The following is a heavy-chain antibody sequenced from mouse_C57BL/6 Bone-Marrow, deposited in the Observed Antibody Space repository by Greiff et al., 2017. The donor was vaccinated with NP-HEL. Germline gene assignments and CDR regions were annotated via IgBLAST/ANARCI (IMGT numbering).Heavy chain of an antibody. D-gene: IGHD1-1*01. CDR3: ARNYGSLFDY. J-gene: IGHJ2*01. CDR2: IHPNSGST. CDR1: GYTFTSYW. Sequence: QVQLQQPGAELVKPGASVKLSCKASGYTFTSYWMHWVKQRPGQGLEWIGMIHPNSGSTNYNAKFKRKATLTVDKSSSTAYMQLSSLTSEDAAVYYCARNYGSLFDYWGQGTTLTGSS. V-gene: IGHV1-64*01.